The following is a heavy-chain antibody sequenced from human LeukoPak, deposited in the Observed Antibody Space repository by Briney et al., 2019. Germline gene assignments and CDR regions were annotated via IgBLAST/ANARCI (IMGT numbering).Heavy chain of an antibody. CDR3: ARSGSYSGPYVY. D-gene: IGHD1-26*01. V-gene: IGHV4-4*07. Sequence: PSETLSLTCTVSGGPISRYYWSWIRQPPGKGLEWIGRIYTTGSTNYNPSLKSRITMSVDTSKNQFSLKLSSVTAADTAVYYCARSGSYSGPYVYWGQGTVVTVSS. CDR1: GGPISRYY. J-gene: IGHJ4*02. CDR2: IYTTGST.